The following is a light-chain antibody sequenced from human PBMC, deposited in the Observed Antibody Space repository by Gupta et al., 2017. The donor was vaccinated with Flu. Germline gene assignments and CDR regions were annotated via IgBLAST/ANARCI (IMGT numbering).Light chain of an antibody. CDR1: GSSIGAGYV. V-gene: IGLV1-40*01. CDR3: QSFDNDLGGTYV. J-gene: IGLJ1*01. CDR2: NNS. Sequence: QSVLTQPPSVSGAPGQRVTISCSGSGSSIGAGYVVHWYQQHPGKAPKLLIHNNSNRPSGVPDRFSGSISGTSGSLAITGLQADDEADYYCQSFDNDLGGTYVFGTGTKVTVL.